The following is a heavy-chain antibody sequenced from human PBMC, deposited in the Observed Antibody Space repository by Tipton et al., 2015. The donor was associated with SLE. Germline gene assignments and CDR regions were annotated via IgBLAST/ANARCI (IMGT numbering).Heavy chain of an antibody. CDR1: GGTFSSPA. CDR3: ASAVASGGSHIYYYDS. Sequence: QLVQSGAEVKKPGSSVKVSCKASGGTFSSPAFSWVRQAPGQGLEWMGGIIPMFGATTYAQRFQGRVTLTADESTSTAFMELSSLTSEDTAVYYCASAVASGGSHIYYYDSWGQGTLVTVSS. V-gene: IGHV1-69*01. J-gene: IGHJ4*02. CDR2: IIPMFGAT. D-gene: IGHD3-16*01.